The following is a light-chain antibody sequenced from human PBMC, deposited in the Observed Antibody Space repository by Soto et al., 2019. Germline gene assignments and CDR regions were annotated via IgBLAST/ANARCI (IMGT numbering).Light chain of an antibody. V-gene: IGKV1-5*01. CDR1: QSISSW. CDR3: QQYNSYPWT. J-gene: IGKJ1*01. CDR2: DAS. Sequence: DIQMTQSPSTLSASVGDRVTITCRASQSISSWLAWYQQTPGKAPKLLIYDASSLESGVPSRFSGSGSGTEFTLTITSLQPDDFATYYCQQYNSYPWTFGQGTKV.